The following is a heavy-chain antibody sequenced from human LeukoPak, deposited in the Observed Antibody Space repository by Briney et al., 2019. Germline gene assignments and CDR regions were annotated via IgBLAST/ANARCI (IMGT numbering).Heavy chain of an antibody. CDR3: ARGEGYSSSANWFDP. J-gene: IGHJ5*02. Sequence: SETLSLTCTVSGGSLSSYYWSWIRQPPGKGLEWIGYIYYSGSTNYNPSLKSRVTISVDTSKNQFSLKLSSVTAADTAVYYCARGEGYSSSANWFDPWGQGTLVTVSS. V-gene: IGHV4-59*01. CDR2: IYYSGST. D-gene: IGHD6-6*01. CDR1: GGSLSSYY.